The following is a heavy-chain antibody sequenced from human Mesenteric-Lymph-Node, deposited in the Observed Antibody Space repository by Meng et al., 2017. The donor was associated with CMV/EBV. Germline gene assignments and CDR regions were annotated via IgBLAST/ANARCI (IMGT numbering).Heavy chain of an antibody. J-gene: IGHJ6*02. CDR2: ISSSGTTI. CDR1: GFTFNRYW. Sequence: GESLKISCAASGFTFNRYWMHWVRQAPGKGLEWVSHISSSGTTIYYAGSVKGRFTISRDNARNSLYMEMNSLRPEDTAVYYCVPHDCAMDVWGQGTTVTVSS. V-gene: IGHV3-48*04. CDR3: VPHDCAMDV.